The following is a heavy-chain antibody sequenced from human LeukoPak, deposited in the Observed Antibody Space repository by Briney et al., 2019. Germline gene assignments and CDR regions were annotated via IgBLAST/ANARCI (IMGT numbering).Heavy chain of an antibody. CDR2: IIPIFGTA. CDR3: AGSLKYYYDSSGSYNYFDY. Sequence: GSSVKVSCKASGGTFSSYAISWVRQAPGQGLEWMGRIIPIFGTANYAQKFQGRVTITTDESTSTAYMELSSLRSEDTAVYSCAGSLKYYYDSSGSYNYFDYWGAGTTVTVSS. V-gene: IGHV1-69*05. J-gene: IGHJ4*02. D-gene: IGHD3-22*01. CDR1: GGTFSSYA.